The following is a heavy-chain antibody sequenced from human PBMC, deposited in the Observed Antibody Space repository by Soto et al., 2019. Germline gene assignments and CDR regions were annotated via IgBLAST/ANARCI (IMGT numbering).Heavy chain of an antibody. CDR2: ISGDSDNT. Sequence: PGGSLRLSCAASGFTFVNFAMSWVRQAPGKGPEWLSSISGDSDNTYYADSVKGRFTISRDNSKDTLYLHLNNLRAEDTAIYFCAKNYWRVLSAKTGWFDPWGQGTQVTAPQ. CDR3: AKNYWRVLSAKTGWFDP. D-gene: IGHD2-8*02. CDR1: GFTFVNFA. V-gene: IGHV3-23*01. J-gene: IGHJ5*02.